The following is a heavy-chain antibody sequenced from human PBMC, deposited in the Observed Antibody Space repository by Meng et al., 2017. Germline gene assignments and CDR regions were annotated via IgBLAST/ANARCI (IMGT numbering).Heavy chain of an antibody. CDR2: ISSSSSYI. J-gene: IGHJ4*02. CDR1: GFTFSSYS. Sequence: GQLGESGGGLVKPGGSLRLSCAASGFTFSSYSMNWVRQAPGKGLEWVSSISSSSSYIYYADSVKGRFTISRDNAKNSLYLQMNSLRAEDTAVYYCAISLVATRDIDYWGQGTLVTVSS. V-gene: IGHV3-21*01. CDR3: AISLVATRDIDY. D-gene: IGHD5-12*01.